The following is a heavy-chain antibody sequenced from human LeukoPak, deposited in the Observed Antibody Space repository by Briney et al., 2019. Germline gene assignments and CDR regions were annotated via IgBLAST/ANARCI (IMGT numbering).Heavy chain of an antibody. D-gene: IGHD3-3*01. CDR1: GGSISSSSYY. Sequence: SETLSLTRTVSGGSISSSSYYWGWVRQPPGKGLEWIANIYYSGSTYYSPSLRSRVTISVDTSKYQFSLKLTSVTAADTAVYYCARHASVSGNWPRPLDYWGQGSLVTVSS. J-gene: IGHJ4*02. CDR2: IYYSGST. V-gene: IGHV4-39*01. CDR3: ARHASVSGNWPRPLDY.